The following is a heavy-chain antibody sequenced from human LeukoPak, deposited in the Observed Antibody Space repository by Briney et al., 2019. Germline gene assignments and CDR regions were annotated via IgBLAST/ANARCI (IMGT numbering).Heavy chain of an antibody. CDR3: AHTQYSFDSGGVDDAFGI. D-gene: IGHD3-22*01. J-gene: IGHJ3*02. V-gene: IGHV2-5*01. Sequence: KESGPTLVKPTQTLTLTCTLSGLSLTTSGVGVGWIRQPPGKALEWLAIIYWNDEKRYSPSLKSRLSITKDTSKIQVVLAMTNVDPVDTATYYCAHTQYSFDSGGVDDAFGIWGQGTMVTVSS. CDR2: IYWNDEK. CDR1: GLSLTTSGVG.